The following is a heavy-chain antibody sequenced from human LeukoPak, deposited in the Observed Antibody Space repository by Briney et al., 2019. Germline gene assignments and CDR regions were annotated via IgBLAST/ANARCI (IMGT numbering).Heavy chain of an antibody. Sequence: GGSLRLSCAASEFTFSTYWMSWVRQAPGKGLEWVANIKQDGSEKYYVDSVRGRFTISSDNAKNSLYLQMNSLRAEDTAVYYCARDGVYSTSSADLWGQGTLVTVSS. CDR1: EFTFSTYW. D-gene: IGHD6-6*01. CDR2: IKQDGSEK. CDR3: ARDGVYSTSSADL. J-gene: IGHJ5*02. V-gene: IGHV3-7*01.